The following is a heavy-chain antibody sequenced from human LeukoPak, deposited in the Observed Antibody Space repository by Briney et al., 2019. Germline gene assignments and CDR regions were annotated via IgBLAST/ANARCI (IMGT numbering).Heavy chain of an antibody. V-gene: IGHV3-21*01. CDR2: ISSSSSYI. CDR1: GFTFSSYS. J-gene: IGHJ3*02. CDR3: ARAMVRGVIITADAFDI. Sequence: GGSLRLSCAASGFTFSSYSMNWVRQAPGKGLEWVSPISSSSSYIYYADSVKGRFTISRDNAKNSLYLQMNSLRAEDTAVYYCARAMVRGVIITADAFDIWGQGTMVTVSS. D-gene: IGHD3-10*01.